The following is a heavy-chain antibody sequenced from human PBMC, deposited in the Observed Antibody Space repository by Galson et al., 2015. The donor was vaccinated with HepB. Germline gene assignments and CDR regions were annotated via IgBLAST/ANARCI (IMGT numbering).Heavy chain of an antibody. D-gene: IGHD6-13*01. CDR2: IIPIFGTA. J-gene: IGHJ4*02. CDR1: GGTFSSYA. Sequence: SVKVSCKASGGTFSSYAISWVRQAPGQGLEWMGGIIPIFGTANYAQKFQGRVTITADGSTSTAYMELSSLRSEDTAVYYCARAGYSSSQGNYFDYWGQGTLVTVSS. V-gene: IGHV1-69*13. CDR3: ARAGYSSSQGNYFDY.